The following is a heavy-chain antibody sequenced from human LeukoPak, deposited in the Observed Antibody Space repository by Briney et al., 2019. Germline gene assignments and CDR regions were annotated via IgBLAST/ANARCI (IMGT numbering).Heavy chain of an antibody. CDR3: ARVYYDSSGLLPYWFDP. CDR1: GGSISSSSYY. CDR2: IYYSGST. D-gene: IGHD3-22*01. Sequence: PSETLSLTCTVSGGSISSSSYYWGWIRQPPGKGLEWIGSIYYSGSTYYNPPLKSRVTISVDTSKNQFSLKLSSVTAADTAVYYCARVYYDSSGLLPYWFDPWGQGTLVTVSS. V-gene: IGHV4-39*01. J-gene: IGHJ5*02.